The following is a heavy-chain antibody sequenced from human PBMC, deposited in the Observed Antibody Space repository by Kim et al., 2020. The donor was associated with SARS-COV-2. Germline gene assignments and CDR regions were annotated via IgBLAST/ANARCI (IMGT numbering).Heavy chain of an antibody. J-gene: IGHJ6*02. CDR3: ARDRKQWLVHYYYYGMDV. D-gene: IGHD6-19*01. CDR1: GFTFSSYS. CDR2: ISSSSSYI. Sequence: GGSLRLSCAASGFTFSSYSMNWVRQAPGKGLEWVSSISSSSSYIYYADSVKGRFTISRDNAKNSLYLQMNSLRAEDTAVYYCARDRKQWLVHYYYYGMDVWGQGTTVTVSS. V-gene: IGHV3-21*01.